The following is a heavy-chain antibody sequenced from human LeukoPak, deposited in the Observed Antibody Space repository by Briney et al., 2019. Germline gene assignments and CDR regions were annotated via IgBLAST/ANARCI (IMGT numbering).Heavy chain of an antibody. CDR1: GFTFSSYA. J-gene: IGHJ4*02. V-gene: IGHV3-23*01. Sequence: GGSLRLSCAASGFTFSSYAMSWVRQAPGKGLEWVPAISGSGGTTYYADSVKGRFTISRDNSKNTLYLHMNSLRAEDTAVYYCAKSPSGGRYSGYHYFDYWGQGTLVTVSS. CDR3: AKSPSGGRYSGYHYFDY. CDR2: ISGSGGTT. D-gene: IGHD5-12*01.